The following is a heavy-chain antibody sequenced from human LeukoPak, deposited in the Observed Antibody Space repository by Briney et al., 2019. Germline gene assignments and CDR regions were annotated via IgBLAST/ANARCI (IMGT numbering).Heavy chain of an antibody. V-gene: IGHV3-30*04. CDR2: ISYDGTDK. Sequence: PGGSLILSCVASGFTFSTYAMHWVRPAPGKGLEWVALISYDGTDKYYADFVKGRFTISRDNSKNTLYLQIDSLTTEDTAVYYCPRVPVWGTVTTHYFDYWGQGTLVTVSS. D-gene: IGHD4-11*01. CDR3: PRVPVWGTVTTHYFDY. J-gene: IGHJ4*02. CDR1: GFTFSTYA.